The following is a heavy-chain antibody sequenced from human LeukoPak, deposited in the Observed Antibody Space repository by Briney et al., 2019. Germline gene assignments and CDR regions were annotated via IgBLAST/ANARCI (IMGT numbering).Heavy chain of an antibody. CDR3: ARAVSYYDFWSGYTNNWFDP. Sequence: SQTLSLTCAVSGGSISSGGYSWSWIRQPPGKGLEWIGYIYHSGSTYYNPSLKSRVTISVDTSKNQFSLKLSSVTAADTAVYYCARAVSYYDFWSGYTNNWFDPWGQGTLVTVSS. CDR1: GGSISSGGYS. J-gene: IGHJ5*02. D-gene: IGHD3-3*01. V-gene: IGHV4-30-2*01. CDR2: IYHSGST.